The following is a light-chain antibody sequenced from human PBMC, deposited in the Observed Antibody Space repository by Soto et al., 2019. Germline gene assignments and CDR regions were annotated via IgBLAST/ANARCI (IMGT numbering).Light chain of an antibody. V-gene: IGLV3-21*02. J-gene: IGLJ1*01. Sequence: SYELTQPLSVSVAPGQTARITCGGNNIGTKGVHWYQQKPGQAPVLVVYDNDDRPSGIPERFSGSNSGNTAILTISRVEAGDEAAYFCQLWDSSSEFYYVFGTGTKVTVL. CDR2: DND. CDR1: NIGTKG. CDR3: QLWDSSSEFYYV.